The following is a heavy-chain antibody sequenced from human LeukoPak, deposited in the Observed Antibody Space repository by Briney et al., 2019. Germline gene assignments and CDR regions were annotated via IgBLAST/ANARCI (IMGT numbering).Heavy chain of an antibody. Sequence: SGTLSLTCTVSGGSMSGYYWSWIRQPPGKGLEWIGYVYYSGSTYYNPSFESRVTISLDTSKNQFSLKLSSVTTADAAVYYCARVMDNWDLGHHFDYWGQGTLVTVSS. CDR3: ARVMDNWDLGHHFDY. V-gene: IGHV4-59*01. CDR2: VYYSGST. D-gene: IGHD1-20*01. CDR1: GGSMSGYY. J-gene: IGHJ4*02.